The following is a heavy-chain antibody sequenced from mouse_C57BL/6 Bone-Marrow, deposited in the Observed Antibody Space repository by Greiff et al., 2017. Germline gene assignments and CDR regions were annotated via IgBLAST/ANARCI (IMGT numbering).Heavy chain of an antibody. Sequence: VQLQQSGAELVKPGASVKLSCTASGFNIQDYYMHWVKQRTEQGLEWIGRIDPEDGETKYAPKFKGKATLTADTSSNTAYLQLSSLTSEDTAVYYCAMLTVVATDYWGQGTTLTVSS. CDR3: AMLTVVATDY. D-gene: IGHD1-1*01. CDR2: IDPEDGET. V-gene: IGHV14-2*01. CDR1: GFNIQDYY. J-gene: IGHJ2*01.